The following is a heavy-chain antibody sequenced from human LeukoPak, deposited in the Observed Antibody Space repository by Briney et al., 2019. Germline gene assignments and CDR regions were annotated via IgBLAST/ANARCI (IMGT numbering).Heavy chain of an antibody. J-gene: IGHJ4*02. Sequence: SETLSLTCTVSGWYIRSYYWSWVRQPAGKGLEWIGRISSSGSTDYNPSLKSRVTMSVDTSKNQLSLRLISVTAADTAVYYCAREGRGSTPGYWGQGTLVTVSS. D-gene: IGHD2-15*01. CDR2: ISSSGST. CDR1: GWYIRSYY. CDR3: AREGRGSTPGY. V-gene: IGHV4-4*07.